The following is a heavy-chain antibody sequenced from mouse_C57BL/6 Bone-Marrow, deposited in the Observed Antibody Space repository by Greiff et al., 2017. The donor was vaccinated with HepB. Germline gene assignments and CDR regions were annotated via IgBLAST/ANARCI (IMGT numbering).Heavy chain of an antibody. CDR2: IHPNIGST. D-gene: IGHD4-1*01. CDR1: GYTFPSYW. CDR3: ARRTLGRGYAMDD. J-gene: IGHJ4*01. V-gene: IGHV1-64*01. Sequence: QVQLQQPGAELVKPGASVNLSSKASGYTFPSYWMHWVKQRPVQGLEWIGMIHPNIGSTNYKEKFKSKATLTVDKSSRTAYMQLSSLTSEDSSVYYCARRTLGRGYAMDDWGQGTSVTVSS.